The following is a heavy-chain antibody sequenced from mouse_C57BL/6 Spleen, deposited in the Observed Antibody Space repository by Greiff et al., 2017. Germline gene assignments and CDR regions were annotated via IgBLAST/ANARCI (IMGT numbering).Heavy chain of an antibody. V-gene: IGHV1-5*01. CDR3: TSQGLTGTLYYAMDY. Sequence: VQLQQSGTVLARPGASVKMSCKTSGYTFTSYWMHWVKQRPGQGLEWIGAIYPGNSDTSYNQKFKGKAKLTAVTSASTAYMELSSLTNEDSAVYYCTSQGLTGTLYYAMDYWGQGTSVTVSS. J-gene: IGHJ4*01. D-gene: IGHD4-1*01. CDR1: GYTFTSYW. CDR2: IYPGNSDT.